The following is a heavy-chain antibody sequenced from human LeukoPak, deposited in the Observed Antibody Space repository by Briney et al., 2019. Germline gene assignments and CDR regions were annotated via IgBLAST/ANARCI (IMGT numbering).Heavy chain of an antibody. D-gene: IGHD2-21*01. J-gene: IGHJ4*02. Sequence: FSNYSNIKEADAVKGRFTISRDNAKNSLYLQMNSLRAEDTAIYYCARASNSPFDYWGQGTLVTVSS. CDR2: FSNYSNI. CDR3: ARASNSPFDY. V-gene: IGHV3-69-1*02.